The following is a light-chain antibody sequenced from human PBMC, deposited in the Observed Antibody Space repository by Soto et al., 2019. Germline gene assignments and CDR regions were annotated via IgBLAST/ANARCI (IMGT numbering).Light chain of an antibody. Sequence: ETELTQSPATLSVSPGERATLSCRAHQSVYVNLAWYQHKPGQSPRLLIYGASTRATGVPARFSGSGSATEFTPTISSLQAEDSSVYYCHQYNNWPLGTFGPGTKVEIK. CDR2: GAS. CDR3: HQYNNWPLGT. CDR1: QSVYVN. V-gene: IGKV3-15*01. J-gene: IGKJ1*01.